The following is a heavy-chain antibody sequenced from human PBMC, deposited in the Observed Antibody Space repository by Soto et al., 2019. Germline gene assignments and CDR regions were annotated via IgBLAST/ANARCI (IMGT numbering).Heavy chain of an antibody. Sequence: GGSLRLSCVVSGLTFSSYAMHWVRQTPGKRLEYVSSISSNGVNTYYAESVRGRFPISSDNSKNTLYLQMGSLRTEAIAVSYCVLRHRSAYYVYWGQGTLVTVSS. CDR2: ISSNGVNT. CDR3: VLRHRSAYYVY. J-gene: IGHJ4*02. D-gene: IGHD3-22*01. CDR1: GLTFSSYA. V-gene: IGHV3-64*02.